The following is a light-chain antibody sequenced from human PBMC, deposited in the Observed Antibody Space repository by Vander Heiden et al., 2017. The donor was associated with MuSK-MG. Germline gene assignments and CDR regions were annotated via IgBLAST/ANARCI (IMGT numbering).Light chain of an antibody. CDR2: DSS. Sequence: AIQLTQSPSSLSASVGDRVTITCRASQYISTALDWYQQKPGKAPRLLIYDSSTLESGVPSRFSGSGSGTDFTLTISSLQPEDFTTYYCQRFNTYPLTFGGGTKVEIK. CDR3: QRFNTYPLT. V-gene: IGKV1-13*02. J-gene: IGKJ4*01. CDR1: QYISTA.